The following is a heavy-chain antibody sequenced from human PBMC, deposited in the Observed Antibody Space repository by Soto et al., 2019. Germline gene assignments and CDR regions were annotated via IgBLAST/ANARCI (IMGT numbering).Heavy chain of an antibody. Sequence: PGGSLRLSCAASGFTFSSYAMSWVRQAPGKGLEWVSAISGSGGSTYYADSVKGRFTISRDNTKNTLYLQMNSLRAEDTAVYYCAKGSGYSSSCHFDYWGQGTLVTVSS. V-gene: IGHV3-23*01. CDR2: ISGSGGST. CDR1: GFTFSSYA. CDR3: AKGSGYSSSCHFDY. J-gene: IGHJ4*02. D-gene: IGHD6-6*01.